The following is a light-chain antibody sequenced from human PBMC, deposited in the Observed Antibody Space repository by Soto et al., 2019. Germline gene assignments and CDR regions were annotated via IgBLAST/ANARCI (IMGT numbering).Light chain of an antibody. CDR3: QQLNSFPIP. J-gene: IGKJ3*01. V-gene: IGKV1-9*01. CDR2: GAS. CDR1: QGISSF. Sequence: IQLTQSPSSLSASVGDRVTITCRASQGISSFLAWYQQKPGKAPKLLIYGASTLQSGVPSRFSGSGSGTEFTLTIGTLQPEDFATYYCQQLNSFPIPCGPGTKVDIK.